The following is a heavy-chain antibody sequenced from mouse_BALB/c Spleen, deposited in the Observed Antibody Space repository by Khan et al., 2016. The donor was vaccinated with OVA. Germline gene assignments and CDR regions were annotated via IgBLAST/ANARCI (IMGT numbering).Heavy chain of an antibody. Sequence: EVELVVSGGGLVQPGGSRKLSCAASGFTFSGFGMHWVRQAPEKGLEWVAYISSCSSTIYYADTLKGRFTISRDNPKNTLFLQMTSLSSEDTAMYYCARSDYYGVAYWGKGTLVTVSA. CDR1: GFTFSGFG. D-gene: IGHD1-1*01. V-gene: IGHV5-17*02. CDR2: ISSCSSTI. CDR3: ARSDYYGVAY. J-gene: IGHJ3*01.